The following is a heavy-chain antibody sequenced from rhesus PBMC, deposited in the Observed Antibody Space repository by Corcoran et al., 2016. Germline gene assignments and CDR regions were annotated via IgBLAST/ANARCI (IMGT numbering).Heavy chain of an antibody. J-gene: IGHJ4*01. CDR3: ASVNTVTDGDY. D-gene: IGHD4-23*01. V-gene: IGHV4S14*01. CDR2: LYGRGGSN. Sequence: QVQLQESGPGLVKPSETLSLTCAVSGGSISGYYYWSWIRQPPGKGLEWIGSLYGRGGSNYLNPSLKSRVTLSVDTSKNQFSLKLSSVTAADTAVYYCASVNTVTDGDYWGQGVLVTVSS. CDR1: GGSISGYYY.